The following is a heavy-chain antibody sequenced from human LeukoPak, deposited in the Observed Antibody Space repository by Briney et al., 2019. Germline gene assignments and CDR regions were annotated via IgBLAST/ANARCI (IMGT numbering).Heavy chain of an antibody. CDR1: GFTFSSYW. Sequence: GGSLRLSCAASGFTFSSYWMSWVRQAPGKGLEWVANIKKDGSENYYVDSVKGRFTISRDNAKSSLYLQMNSLRAEDTAVYYCARDATYYYDSSGYHNGLDYWGQGTLVTVSS. D-gene: IGHD3-22*01. CDR2: IKKDGSEN. J-gene: IGHJ4*02. V-gene: IGHV3-7*01. CDR3: ARDATYYYDSSGYHNGLDY.